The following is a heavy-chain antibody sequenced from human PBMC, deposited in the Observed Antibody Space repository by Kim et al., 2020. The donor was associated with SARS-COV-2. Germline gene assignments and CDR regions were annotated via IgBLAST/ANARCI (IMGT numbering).Heavy chain of an antibody. CDR3: ARAKGVLRYFDWPYYFDY. V-gene: IGHV1-18*04. D-gene: IGHD3-9*01. Sequence: ASVKVSCKASGYTFTSYGISWVRQAPGQGLEWMGWISAYNGNTNYAQKLQGRVTMTTDTSTSTAYMELRSLRSDDTAVYYCARAKGVLRYFDWPYYFDYWGQGTLVTVSS. CDR2: ISAYNGNT. CDR1: GYTFTSYG. J-gene: IGHJ4*02.